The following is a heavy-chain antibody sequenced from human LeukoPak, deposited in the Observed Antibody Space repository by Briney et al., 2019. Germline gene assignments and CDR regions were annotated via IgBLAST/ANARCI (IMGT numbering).Heavy chain of an antibody. V-gene: IGHV3-23*01. D-gene: IGHD6-19*01. CDR2: ISADGAP. CDR3: TKGDRFSGWQV. J-gene: IGHJ4*02. Sequence: PGGSLRLSCAASGFTFSNFPMNWVRQAPGKGLEWVAAISADGAPYYADAESVKGRFTISRDNSKNTLYLHMDSLRVEDTAVYYCTKGDRFSGWQVWGLGTLVAVSS. CDR1: GFTFSNFP.